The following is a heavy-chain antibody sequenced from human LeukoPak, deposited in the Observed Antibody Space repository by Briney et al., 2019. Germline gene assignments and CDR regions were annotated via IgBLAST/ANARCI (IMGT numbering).Heavy chain of an antibody. D-gene: IGHD5-18*01. CDR3: AKGNGYSYGRYYFDH. J-gene: IGHJ4*02. CDR2: VTGSDDST. V-gene: IGHV3-23*01. CDR1: GFSFSSVA. Sequence: GGSLRLSCAASGFSFSSVAMTWVRQAPGKGLEWDSTVTGSDDSTYYADSVKGRFTISRDNSKNTLYLQVNSLRAVDTAVYYCAKGNGYSYGRYYFDHWGQGTLVTVSS.